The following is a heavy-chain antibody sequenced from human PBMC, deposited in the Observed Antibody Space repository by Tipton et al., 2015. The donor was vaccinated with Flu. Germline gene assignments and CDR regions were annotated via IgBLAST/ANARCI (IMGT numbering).Heavy chain of an antibody. CDR1: GFTFSSYE. Sequence: SLRLSCAASGFTFSSYEMNWVRQAPGKGLEWVSYIRSSDSNIYYADSVKGRFTISRDNAKNLLYLQMSSLRAEDTAVYFCARDPARTVGGGSHFDYWGQGTLVTVSS. J-gene: IGHJ4*02. CDR3: ARDPARTVGGGSHFDY. CDR2: IRSSDSNI. D-gene: IGHD1-26*01. V-gene: IGHV3-48*03.